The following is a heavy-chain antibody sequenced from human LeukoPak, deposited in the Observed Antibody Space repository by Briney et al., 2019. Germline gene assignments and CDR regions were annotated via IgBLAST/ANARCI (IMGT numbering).Heavy chain of an antibody. Sequence: ASVKVSCKASGYTFTSYGISWVRQAPGQGLEWMGWISAYNGNTNYAQKLQGRVTMTTDTSTSTAYMELRSLRSDDTAVYYCARDFRPYSSSWYRFDDYWGQGTLVTAS. V-gene: IGHV1-18*01. CDR3: ARDFRPYSSSWYRFDDY. CDR2: ISAYNGNT. J-gene: IGHJ4*02. D-gene: IGHD6-13*01. CDR1: GYTFTSYG.